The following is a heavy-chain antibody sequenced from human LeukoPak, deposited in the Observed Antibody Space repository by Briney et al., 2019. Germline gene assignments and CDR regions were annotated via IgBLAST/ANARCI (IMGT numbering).Heavy chain of an antibody. D-gene: IGHD4-17*01. CDR2: ISGSGGIA. CDR3: AKGRGLSYDYGVDY. V-gene: IGHV3-23*01. J-gene: IGHJ4*02. Sequence: PGGSLRLSCETSGFIFSSHAMNWVRQAPGKGLEWVSVISGSGGIAYYADSVKGRFTVSRDNAKNSLYLQMNSLRAEDMALYYCAKGRGLSYDYGVDYWGQGTLVTVSS. CDR1: GFIFSSHA.